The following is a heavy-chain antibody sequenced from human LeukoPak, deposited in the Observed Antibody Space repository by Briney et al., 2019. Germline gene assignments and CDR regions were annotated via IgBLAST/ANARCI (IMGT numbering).Heavy chain of an antibody. CDR2: IIPIFGTA. J-gene: IGHJ5*02. V-gene: IGHV1-69*13. Sequence: GASVKVSCKASGYTFTSYGISWVRQAPGQGLEWMGGIIPIFGTANYAQKFQGRVTITADESTSTAYMELSSLRSEDTAVYYCARSLIVVVPAAPKAPPGLLDPWGQGTLVTVSS. D-gene: IGHD2-2*01. CDR3: ARSLIVVVPAAPKAPPGLLDP. CDR1: GYTFTSYG.